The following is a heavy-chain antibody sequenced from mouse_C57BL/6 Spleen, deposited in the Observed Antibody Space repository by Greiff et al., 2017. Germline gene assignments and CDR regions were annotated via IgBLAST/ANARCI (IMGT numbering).Heavy chain of an antibody. J-gene: IGHJ4*01. Sequence: QVQLQQPGTELVKPGASVKLSCKASGYTFTSYWMYWVKQRPGQGLEWIGNINPSNGGTNYNEKFKSKATLTVDKSSSTAYMQLSSLTSEDSAVYYCASSEARGYAMDYWGQGTSVTVSS. CDR3: ASSEARGYAMDY. CDR2: INPSNGGT. CDR1: GYTFTSYW. V-gene: IGHV1-53*01.